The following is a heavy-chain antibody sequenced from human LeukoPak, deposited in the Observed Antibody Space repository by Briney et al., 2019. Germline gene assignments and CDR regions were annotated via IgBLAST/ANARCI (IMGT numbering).Heavy chain of an antibody. Sequence: GGSLRLSCAASGFTFSSYAMSWVRQAPGKGLEWVSAISGSGGSTYYADSVKGRFTISRDNSKNTLYLQMNSLRAEDTAVYYCVKDQNVYYDSSGYLFDYWGQGTLVTVSS. CDR1: GFTFSSYA. D-gene: IGHD3-22*01. CDR2: ISGSGGST. CDR3: VKDQNVYYDSSGYLFDY. J-gene: IGHJ4*02. V-gene: IGHV3-23*01.